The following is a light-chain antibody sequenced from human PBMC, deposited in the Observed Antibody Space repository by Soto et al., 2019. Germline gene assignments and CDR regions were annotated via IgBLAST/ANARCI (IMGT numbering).Light chain of an antibody. CDR3: QQYGGSPQT. CDR1: QSVSNY. J-gene: IGKJ1*01. Sequence: EIVLTQSPGTLSLSPGERATLSYRARQSVSNYLAWYQQKPGQAPRLLIYGASSRATGIPDRFSGSGSGTDFTLTISRLEPEDFAVYYCQQYGGSPQTFGQGTKVEIK. CDR2: GAS. V-gene: IGKV3-20*01.